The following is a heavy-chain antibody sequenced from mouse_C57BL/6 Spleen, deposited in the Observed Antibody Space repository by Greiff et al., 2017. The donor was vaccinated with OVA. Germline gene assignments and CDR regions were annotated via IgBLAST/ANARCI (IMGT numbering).Heavy chain of an antibody. CDR2: IRNKANNHAT. CDR1: GFTFSDAW. J-gene: IGHJ3*01. V-gene: IGHV6-6*01. CDR3: TRDDGYFAWFAY. Sequence: DVKLVESGGGLVQPGGSMKLSCAASGFTFSDAWMDWVRQSPEKGLEWVAEIRNKANNHATYYAESVKGRFTISRDDSKSSVYLQMNSLRAEDTGIYYCTRDDGYFAWFAYWGQGTLVTVSA. D-gene: IGHD2-3*01.